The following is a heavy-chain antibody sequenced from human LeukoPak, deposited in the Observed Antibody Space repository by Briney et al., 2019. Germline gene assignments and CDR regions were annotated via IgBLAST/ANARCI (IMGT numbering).Heavy chain of an antibody. CDR1: GFTVSSNY. J-gene: IGHJ4*02. D-gene: IGHD6-19*01. Sequence: PGGSLRLSCAASGFTVSSNYMSWVRQAPGKGLEWVSVIYSGGSTYYADSVKGRFTISRDNSKNTLFMQMNSLRAEDTAVYYCGKSGSRDWDYFEYWGQGTLVTASS. V-gene: IGHV3-53*01. CDR3: GKSGSRDWDYFEY. CDR2: IYSGGST.